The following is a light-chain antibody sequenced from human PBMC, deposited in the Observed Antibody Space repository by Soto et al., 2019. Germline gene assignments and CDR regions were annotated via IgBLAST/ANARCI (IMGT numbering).Light chain of an antibody. CDR1: SGHSSYI. V-gene: IGLV4-60*02. J-gene: IGLJ3*02. CDR3: ETWDSNTLV. Sequence: QLVLTQSSSASASLGSSVKLTCTLSSGHSSYIIAWHQQQPGKAPRYLMKLESSGSYNKGSGVPDRFSGSSSGADRYLTISNLQFEDEADYYCETWDSNTLVFGGGTKVTVL. CDR2: LESSGSY.